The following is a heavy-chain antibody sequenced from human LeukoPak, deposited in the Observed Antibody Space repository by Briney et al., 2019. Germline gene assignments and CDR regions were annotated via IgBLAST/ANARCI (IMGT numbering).Heavy chain of an antibody. D-gene: IGHD3-3*01. CDR2: INPNSGGT. J-gene: IGHJ4*02. CDR1: GYTFTGYY. Sequence: ASVKVSCKASGYTFTGYYMHWVRQAPGQGLEWMGWINPNSGGTNYAQKFQGRVTMTRDTSISTAYMELSRLRSDDTAVYYCARDYDSPRLTFDYWGQGTLVTVSS. V-gene: IGHV1-2*02. CDR3: ARDYDSPRLTFDY.